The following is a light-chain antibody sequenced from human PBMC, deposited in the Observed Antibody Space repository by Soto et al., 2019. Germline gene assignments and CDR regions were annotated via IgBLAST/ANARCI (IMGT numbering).Light chain of an antibody. Sequence: ELVLTQSPATLSLSPGERATLSCRASQSVGSYLAWYQQKPGQAPRLLIYDASNRATGIPARFSGSGSGTDFTLTISSLEPEDFAVYYCQQRSNWPLLTFGGGTKVEIK. J-gene: IGKJ4*01. CDR1: QSVGSY. CDR3: QQRSNWPLLT. V-gene: IGKV3-11*01. CDR2: DAS.